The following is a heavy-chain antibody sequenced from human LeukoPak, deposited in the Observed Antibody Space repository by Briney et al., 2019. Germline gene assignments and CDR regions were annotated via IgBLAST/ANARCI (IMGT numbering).Heavy chain of an antibody. J-gene: IGHJ4*02. CDR2: TSGSGGST. V-gene: IGHV3-23*01. Sequence: AGGSLRIYCAASGFTFGNYAMSWVRQAPGKGLEWVSGTSGSGGSTYNADFVKGRFTISRENSKNTLYLQMNSLRAEDTAIYYCAKDMTPRRPLGYYFDYWGQGTLVTVSS. CDR3: AKDMTPRRPLGYYFDY. CDR1: GFTFGNYA. D-gene: IGHD3-16*01.